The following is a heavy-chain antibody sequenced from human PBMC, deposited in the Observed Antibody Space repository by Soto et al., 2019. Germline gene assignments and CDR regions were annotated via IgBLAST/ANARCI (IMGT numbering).Heavy chain of an antibody. V-gene: IGHV3-23*01. Sequence: HPGGSMRLSCAASGFTFSSYAMSWVRQDPGKGLEWVSAISGSGGSTYYADSVKGRFTISRDNSKNTLYLQMTSLRAEDTAVYYCATDLTQYSYGPTPGDYWGEGTLVTVSS. J-gene: IGHJ4*02. CDR3: ATDLTQYSYGPTPGDY. D-gene: IGHD5-18*01. CDR1: GFTFSSYA. CDR2: ISGSGGST.